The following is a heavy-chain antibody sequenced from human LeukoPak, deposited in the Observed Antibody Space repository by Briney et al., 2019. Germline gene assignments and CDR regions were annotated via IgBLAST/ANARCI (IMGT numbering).Heavy chain of an antibody. J-gene: IGHJ5*02. Sequence: GGSLRLSCAASGFSISDAYMSWLRQAPGKGLEYVAYISGSGSDTSYADSVKGRFTISRDNAKNSLYLQMNSLRADGTAVYSCGRFARLLDPWGQGTLVTVSS. V-gene: IGHV3-11*01. CDR1: GFSISDAY. CDR3: GRFARLLDP. CDR2: ISGSGSDT.